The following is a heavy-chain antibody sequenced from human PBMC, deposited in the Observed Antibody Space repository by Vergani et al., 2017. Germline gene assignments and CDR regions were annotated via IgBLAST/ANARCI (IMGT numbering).Heavy chain of an antibody. CDR2: ISGSGGNT. CDR3: AKDQGVDIVVVVGAGPTYFDL. CDR1: GFTFSSYA. D-gene: IGHD2-15*01. Sequence: EVQLLESGGGLVQPGGSLRLSCAASGFTFSSYAMSWVRQAPGKGLEWVSGISGSGGNTYNADSVKCRFTISRDNSKNTLYLQMHSLRAEDTAVYYCAKDQGVDIVVVVGAGPTYFDLWGRGTLVTVSS. V-gene: IGHV3-23*01. J-gene: IGHJ2*01.